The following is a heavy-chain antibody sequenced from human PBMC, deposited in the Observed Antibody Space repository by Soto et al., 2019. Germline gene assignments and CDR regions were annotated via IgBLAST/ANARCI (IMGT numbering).Heavy chain of an antibody. CDR1: GFTFSSYS. V-gene: IGHV3-48*02. D-gene: IGHD3-3*01. CDR2: ISSSSSTI. Sequence: GESLKISCAASGFTFSSYSIYWVRQAPGKGLEWVSYISSSSSTIYYADSVKGRFTISRDNAKNSLYLQMNSLRDEDTAVYYCARGHYDFRAQPVDVWGQVTTVPVSS. CDR3: ARGHYDFRAQPVDV. J-gene: IGHJ6*02.